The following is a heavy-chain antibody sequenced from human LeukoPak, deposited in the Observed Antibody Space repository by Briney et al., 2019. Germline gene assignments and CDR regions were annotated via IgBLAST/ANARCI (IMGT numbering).Heavy chain of an antibody. V-gene: IGHV3-23*01. D-gene: IGHD5-12*01. Sequence: GGSLRLSCAASGFTVSSNYMSWVRQAPGKGLEWVSAISGSGGSTYYADSVKGRFTISRDNSKNTLYLQMNSLRAEDTAVYYCAKGRGYSGYDYGKAFDYFDYWGQGTLVTVSS. CDR1: GFTVSSNY. CDR2: ISGSGGST. J-gene: IGHJ4*02. CDR3: AKGRGYSGYDYGKAFDYFDY.